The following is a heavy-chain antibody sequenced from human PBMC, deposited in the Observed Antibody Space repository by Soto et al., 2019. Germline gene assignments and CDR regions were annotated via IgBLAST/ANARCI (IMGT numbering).Heavy chain of an antibody. CDR2: ISYDGSNK. J-gene: IGHJ6*02. Sequence: QVQLVESGGGVVQPGRSLRLSCAASGFTFSSYAMHWVRQAPGKGLEWVAGISYDGSNKYYADSVKGRFTIARDNSKNTLYLQMNGLRAEDTAVYYWARDSYGVDVWGQGTTVTVSS. CDR3: ARDSYGVDV. CDR1: GFTFSSYA. V-gene: IGHV3-30-3*01.